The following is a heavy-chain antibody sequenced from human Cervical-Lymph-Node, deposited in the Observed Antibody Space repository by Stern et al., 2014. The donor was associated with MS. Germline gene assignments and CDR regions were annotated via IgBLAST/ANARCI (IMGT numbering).Heavy chain of an antibody. CDR3: ALGLEIVVVDY. J-gene: IGHJ4*02. Sequence: VQLVESGAEVKTPGASVTVSCTASGYPFTSYYMHWVRQPPGQGLEWMGIIDPSGGNKSYAQKFRGRVTRTRDTSRSTVYMELSSLRSEDTAVYYCALGLEIVVVDYWGQGTLVTVSS. V-gene: IGHV1-46*03. D-gene: IGHD3-22*01. CDR2: IDPSGGNK. CDR1: GYPFTSYY.